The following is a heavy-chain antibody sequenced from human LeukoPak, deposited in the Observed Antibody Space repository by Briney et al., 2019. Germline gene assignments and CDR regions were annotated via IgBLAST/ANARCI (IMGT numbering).Heavy chain of an antibody. J-gene: IGHJ6*02. CDR2: INPSGGST. CDR3: ATAVGVGSGSLYYYYYGMDV. D-gene: IGHD1-26*01. CDR1: GYTFTSYY. Sequence: GASVKVSCKASGYTFTSYYMHWVRQAPGQGLEWMGIINPSGGSTSYAQKFQGRVTMTRDTSTSTVYMEPSSLRSEDTAVYYCATAVGVGSGSLYYYYYGMDVWGQGTTVTVSS. V-gene: IGHV1-46*01.